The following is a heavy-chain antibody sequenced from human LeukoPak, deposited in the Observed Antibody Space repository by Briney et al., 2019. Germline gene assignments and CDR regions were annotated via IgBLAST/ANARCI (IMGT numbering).Heavy chain of an antibody. D-gene: IGHD3-16*01. CDR1: GFTFSSYG. V-gene: IGHV3-30*18. J-gene: IGHJ4*02. Sequence: PGGSLRLSCAASGFTFSSYGMHWVRQAPGKGLEWVAVISYDGSNKYYADSVKGRFTISRDNSKNTLYLQMNSLRAEDTAVYYCAKVSFGGSVTSYFDYWGQGTLVTVSS. CDR2: ISYDGSNK. CDR3: AKVSFGGSVTSYFDY.